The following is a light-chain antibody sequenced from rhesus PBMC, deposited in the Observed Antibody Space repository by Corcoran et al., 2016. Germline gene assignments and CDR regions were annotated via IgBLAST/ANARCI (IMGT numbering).Light chain of an antibody. Sequence: DIVMTQSPDSLAVSLGERVTINCKSTQSLLYSSNNKNYLAWYQPKPRQAPTLLIYWASTRDSGVPYRFSGSGAGTDFTLTISGLQAEDVAVYYCQQYYSTPVTFGQGTKVEIK. CDR3: QQYYSTPVT. J-gene: IGKJ1*01. CDR1: QSLLYSSNNKNY. CDR2: WAS. V-gene: IGKV4-1*01.